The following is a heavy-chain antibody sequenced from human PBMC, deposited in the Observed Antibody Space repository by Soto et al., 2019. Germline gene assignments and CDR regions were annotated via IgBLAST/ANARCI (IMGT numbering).Heavy chain of an antibody. Sequence: WGSLRLSCAASGFTFSSYGMHWVRQAPGKGLEWVAVISYDGSNKYYADSVKGRFTISRDNSKNTLYLQMNSLRAEDTAVYYCAKDGSRVVVAATSYYYYYMDVWGKGTTVTVSS. CDR3: AKDGSRVVVAATSYYYYYMDV. CDR2: ISYDGSNK. V-gene: IGHV3-30*18. CDR1: GFTFSSYG. J-gene: IGHJ6*03. D-gene: IGHD2-15*01.